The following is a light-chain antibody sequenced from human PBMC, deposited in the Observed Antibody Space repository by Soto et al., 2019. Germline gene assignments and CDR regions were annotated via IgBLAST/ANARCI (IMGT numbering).Light chain of an antibody. CDR2: GAS. CDR3: LQYGSSVWT. Sequence: EIGMTQSPATLSVSPGERATLSCRASQSVSSNVAWNQQKPGQAPRLLIYGASSRATGIPDRFSGSGSGTDFTHTIPRLEPEDFAVYYCLQYGSSVWTFGQGTKVDIK. V-gene: IGKV3-20*01. CDR1: QSVSSN. J-gene: IGKJ1*01.